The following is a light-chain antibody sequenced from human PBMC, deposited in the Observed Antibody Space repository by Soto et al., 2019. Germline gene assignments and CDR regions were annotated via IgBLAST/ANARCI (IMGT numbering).Light chain of an antibody. CDR3: QQYGSSGT. Sequence: IQLTQSPSSLSASVGDSVTITCRASQGITSYLAWYQQKPGKAPNLLIYGASTLQSGVPSRFSGSGSGTDFTLTISSLQAEDFATYYCQQYGSSGTFGQGTKVDIK. CDR2: GAS. CDR1: QGITSY. J-gene: IGKJ1*01. V-gene: IGKV1-9*01.